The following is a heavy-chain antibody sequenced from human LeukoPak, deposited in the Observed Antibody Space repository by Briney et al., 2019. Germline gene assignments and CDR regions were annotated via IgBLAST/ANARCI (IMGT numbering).Heavy chain of an antibody. Sequence: PSETLSLTCTVSGGSISSYYWSWIRQPPGKGLERIGYIHYSGSTNYNPSLKSRVTISVGTSKNQFSLKLSSVTAADTAVYYCASSGWGDRNPFDYWGQGTLVTVSS. CDR2: IHYSGST. D-gene: IGHD6-19*01. V-gene: IGHV4-59*01. CDR3: ASSGWGDRNPFDY. CDR1: GGSISSYY. J-gene: IGHJ4*02.